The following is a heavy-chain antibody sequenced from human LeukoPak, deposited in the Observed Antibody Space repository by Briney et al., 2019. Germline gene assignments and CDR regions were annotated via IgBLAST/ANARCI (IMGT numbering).Heavy chain of an antibody. CDR1: GGSFSGYY. V-gene: IGHV4-34*01. D-gene: IGHD6-13*01. CDR2: INHSGST. J-gene: IGHJ4*02. Sequence: SQTLSLTCAVYGGSFSGYYWSWIRQPPGKGLEWIGEINHSGSTNYNPSRTSRVTISVDTSKNQFSMKLSSGTAADTAVYYCARGRAAAGTDYWGQGTLVTVSS. CDR3: ARGRAAAGTDY.